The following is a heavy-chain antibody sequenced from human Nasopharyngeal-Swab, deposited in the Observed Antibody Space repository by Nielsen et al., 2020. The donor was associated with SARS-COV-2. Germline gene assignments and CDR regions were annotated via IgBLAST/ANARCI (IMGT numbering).Heavy chain of an antibody. CDR2: ISYDGVKK. J-gene: IGHJ6*02. V-gene: IGHV3-30*18. D-gene: IGHD3-22*01. CDR3: AKDHQRRRKEEEEDRDG. Sequence: WIRQPPGKGLEWMAVISYDGVKKFYADSVKGRFTLSRDNSKNTLYLQMNSLRTEDTAVYYCAKDHQRRRKEEEEDRDGGGQGKTGTVSS.